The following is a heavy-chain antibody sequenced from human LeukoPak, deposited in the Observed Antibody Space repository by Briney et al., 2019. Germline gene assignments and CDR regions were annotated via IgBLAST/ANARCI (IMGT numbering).Heavy chain of an antibody. CDR1: GFTFSSYA. J-gene: IGHJ4*02. CDR3: AKELQSRGTSTYFDY. Sequence: GGSLRLSCAPSGFTFSSYAMSWVRQAPGKGLEWVSAISGSGGSTYYADSVKGRFTISRDNSKNTLYLQMNSLRAEDTAVYYCAKELQSRGTSTYFDYWGQGTLVTVSS. D-gene: IGHD2-2*01. CDR2: ISGSGGST. V-gene: IGHV3-23*01.